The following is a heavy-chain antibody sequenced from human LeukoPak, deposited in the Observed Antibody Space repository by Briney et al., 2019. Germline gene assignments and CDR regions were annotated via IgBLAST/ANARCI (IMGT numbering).Heavy chain of an antibody. J-gene: IGHJ6*02. D-gene: IGHD2-15*01. Sequence: PGESLRLSCSASGFPFSSYAMHWVRQAPGKGLEYVSGISDSGGSTYYADSVKGRFTISRDNSKNTLYLQMSSLRAEDTAVYFCVRGYSFGPYGMDVWGQGTTVTVSS. CDR1: GFPFSSYA. CDR3: VRGYSFGPYGMDV. CDR2: ISDSGGST. V-gene: IGHV3-64D*09.